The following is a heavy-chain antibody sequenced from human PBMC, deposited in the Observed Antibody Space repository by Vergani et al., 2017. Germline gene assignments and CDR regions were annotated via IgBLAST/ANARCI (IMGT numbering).Heavy chain of an antibody. CDR2: ISANNGNT. J-gene: IGHJ4*02. D-gene: IGHD5-24*01. V-gene: IGHV1-18*01. Sequence: QVQLVQSGAEVKKPGASVKVSCKASGYTFTSYGISWVRQAPGQGLEWMGWISANNGNTNYAQKLQGRVTMTTDTSTSTAYLELRSLRSDDTAVYYYARVWGDGYSTGGYAAGYWGQGTLVTVSS. CDR3: ARVWGDGYSTGGYAAGY. CDR1: GYTFTSYG.